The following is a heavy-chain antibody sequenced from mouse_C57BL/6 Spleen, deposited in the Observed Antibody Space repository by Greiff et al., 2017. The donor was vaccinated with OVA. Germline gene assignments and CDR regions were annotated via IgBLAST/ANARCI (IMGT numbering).Heavy chain of an antibody. J-gene: IGHJ4*01. V-gene: IGHV5-12*01. CDR3: ASHYYGRSYYYAMDY. CDR2: ISNGGGST. CDR1: GFTFSDYY. D-gene: IGHD1-1*01. Sequence: EVKLVESGGGLVQPGGSLKLSCAASGFTFSDYYMYWVRQTPEKRLEWVAYISNGGGSTYYPDTVKGRFTISRDNAKNTLYLQMSRLKSEETAMYYGASHYYGRSYYYAMDYWGQGTSVTVSS.